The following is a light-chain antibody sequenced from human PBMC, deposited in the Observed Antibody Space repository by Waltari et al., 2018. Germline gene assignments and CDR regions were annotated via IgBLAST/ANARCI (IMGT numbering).Light chain of an antibody. CDR1: QSISKY. CDR3: QNHERLPAT. CDR2: AAS. J-gene: IGKJ1*01. V-gene: IGKV3-20*01. Sequence: VLTQSRGTLSLSPGETATLSCRASQSISKYLVWYQQRPGHAPRLLIYAASTRATGVPDRFSGSGYGTDFTLTISRLEPEDFAVYYCQNHERLPATFGQGTKVEIK.